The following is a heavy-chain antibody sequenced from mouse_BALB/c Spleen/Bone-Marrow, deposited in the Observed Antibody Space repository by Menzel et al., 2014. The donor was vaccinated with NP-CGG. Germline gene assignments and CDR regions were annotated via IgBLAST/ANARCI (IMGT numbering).Heavy chain of an antibody. CDR1: GLNIKDTY. CDR3: ARFPFPY. CDR2: IDPANGNT. J-gene: IGHJ3*01. Sequence: EVKLMESGAELVKPGASVKLSCTASGLNIKDTYMHWVKQRPEQGLEWIGKIDPANGNTKYDPKFQGKATITADTSSNTAYLQLSSLTSEDTDVYYCARFPFPYWGQGTLVTVSA. V-gene: IGHV14-3*02.